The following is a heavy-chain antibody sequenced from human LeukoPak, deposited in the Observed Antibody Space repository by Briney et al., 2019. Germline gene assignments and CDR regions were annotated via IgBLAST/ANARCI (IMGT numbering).Heavy chain of an antibody. CDR2: IVTSYVGT. CDR3: AKGKVAGLLDWFDP. CDR1: GFTFRDYT. Sequence: GGSLRLSCAASGFTFRDYTMAWVRQAPGKGLQWVASIVTSYVGTYYVDSVAGRFVVSRDNSKNILYLQMNRLRVEDTVMYFCAKGKVAGLLDWFDPWGPGTLVTVSS. D-gene: IGHD6-19*01. V-gene: IGHV3-23*05. J-gene: IGHJ5*02.